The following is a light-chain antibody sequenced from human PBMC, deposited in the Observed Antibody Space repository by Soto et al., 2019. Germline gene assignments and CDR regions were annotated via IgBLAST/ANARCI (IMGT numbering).Light chain of an antibody. Sequence: DIQMTQYRSTLSASVGDRVTITCRASQSISSWLAWYQQKPGKAPKLLIYKASSLESGVPSRFSGSGSGTEFTLTISSLQPDDFATYYCQQYNSYPTFGQGTKVEIK. J-gene: IGKJ1*01. CDR1: QSISSW. V-gene: IGKV1-5*03. CDR3: QQYNSYPT. CDR2: KAS.